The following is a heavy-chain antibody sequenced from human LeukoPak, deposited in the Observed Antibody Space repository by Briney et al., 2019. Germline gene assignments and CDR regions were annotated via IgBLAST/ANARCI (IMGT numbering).Heavy chain of an antibody. Sequence: AGGALRLSCAASGFIVSSSYLSWVRQAPGKGLEWISLIYSDGSTFYEGSVKGRFSISRDNSKNTLSLQMNSLRGEDTAVYYCASVYKHGMDVWGQGTTVTVSS. V-gene: IGHV3-53*01. CDR1: GFIVSSSY. D-gene: IGHD5-24*01. J-gene: IGHJ6*02. CDR2: IYSDGST. CDR3: ASVYKHGMDV.